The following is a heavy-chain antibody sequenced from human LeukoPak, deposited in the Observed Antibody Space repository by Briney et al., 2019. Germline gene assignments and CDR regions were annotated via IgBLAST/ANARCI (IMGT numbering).Heavy chain of an antibody. CDR2: ISSSGSTI. V-gene: IGHV3-48*03. J-gene: IGHJ4*02. CDR3: ARADETGYYFDY. CDR1: GFTFSSYE. Sequence: SGGSLRLSCAASGFTFSSYEMNWVRQAPGKGLEWVSYISSSGSTIYYADSVKGRFTISRDNAKNSLYLQMNSLRAEDTAVYHCARADETGYYFDYWGQGTLVTVSS.